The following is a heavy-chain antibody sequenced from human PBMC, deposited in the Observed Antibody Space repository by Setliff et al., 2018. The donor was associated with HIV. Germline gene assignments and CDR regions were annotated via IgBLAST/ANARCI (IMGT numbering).Heavy chain of an antibody. V-gene: IGHV1-18*01. D-gene: IGHD3-10*01. CDR1: GYTFTSYG. Sequence: ASVKVSCKASGYTFTSYGISWVRQAPGQGLEWMGWISAYNGNTNCAQKLQGRVTMTTDTSTSTAYMELRSLRSDDTAVYYCARDQITMVRGTLGAFDIWGQGTMVTVSS. J-gene: IGHJ3*02. CDR2: ISAYNGNT. CDR3: ARDQITMVRGTLGAFDI.